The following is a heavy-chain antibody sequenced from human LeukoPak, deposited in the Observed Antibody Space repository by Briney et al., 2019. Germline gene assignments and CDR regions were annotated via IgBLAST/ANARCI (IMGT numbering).Heavy chain of an antibody. V-gene: IGHV3-7*03. CDR2: IKPDGGEK. D-gene: IGHD3-16*01. Sequence: PGGSLRLSCAVSGFSFNNYWMSWVRQAPGKGLEWVANIKPDGGEKYIVDSVKGRFTISRDNAKNSLYLQMNSLRAEDTALYYCARDCGGGAPCFDYCGQGTLVTVSS. J-gene: IGHJ4*02. CDR1: GFSFNNYW. CDR3: ARDCGGGAPCFDY.